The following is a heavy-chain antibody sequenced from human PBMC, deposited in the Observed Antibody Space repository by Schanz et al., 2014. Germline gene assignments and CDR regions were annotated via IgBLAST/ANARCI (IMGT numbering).Heavy chain of an antibody. Sequence: QGQLVQSGAEVKKPGASVKVSCKASGYTFTSYGITWVRQAPGQGLEWMGIINPSGGSTSYAQKFQGRVTMTRDTSTSTVYMELSSLRSEDTAVYYCAASSGWHPSTDYWGQGTLVTVSP. V-gene: IGHV1-46*01. CDR1: GYTFTSYG. D-gene: IGHD6-19*01. J-gene: IGHJ4*02. CDR2: INPSGGST. CDR3: AASSGWHPSTDY.